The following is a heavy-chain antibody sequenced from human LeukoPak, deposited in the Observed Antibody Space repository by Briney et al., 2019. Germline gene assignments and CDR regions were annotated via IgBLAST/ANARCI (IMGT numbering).Heavy chain of an antibody. CDR2: ISSSSYI. V-gene: IGHV3-21*01. J-gene: IGHJ4*02. CDR1: GFTFSSYS. Sequence: GGSLSLSCAASGFTFSSYSMNWVRQAPGKGLEWVSSISSSSYIYYADSVKGRFTISRDNAKNSLYLQMNSLRAEDTAVYYCARRLVPAAIPYYFDYWGQGTLVTVSS. D-gene: IGHD2-2*01. CDR3: ARRLVPAAIPYYFDY.